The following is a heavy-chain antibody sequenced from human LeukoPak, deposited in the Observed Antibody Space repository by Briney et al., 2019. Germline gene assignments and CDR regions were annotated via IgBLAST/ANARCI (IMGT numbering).Heavy chain of an antibody. CDR1: RFTFSSYG. J-gene: IGHJ4*02. CDR3: AKDIREWQWLGGFDY. D-gene: IGHD6-19*01. V-gene: IGHV3-30*02. CDR2: IQYDGSNE. Sequence: GGSLRLSCAASRFTFSSYGMHWVRQAPGKGLEWVAYIQYDGSNEQYADSVKGRSSISRDSSKNILYLQMNSLRAEDTAVYYCAKDIREWQWLGGFDYWGQGTLVTVSS.